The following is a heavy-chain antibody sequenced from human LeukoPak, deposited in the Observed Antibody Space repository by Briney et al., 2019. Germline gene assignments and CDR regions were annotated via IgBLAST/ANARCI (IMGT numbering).Heavy chain of an antibody. CDR1: RYSFTSYW. CDR2: IYPGDSDT. CDR3: ARQGLYSSSPFDY. D-gene: IGHD6-6*01. J-gene: IGHJ4*02. V-gene: IGHV5-51*01. Sequence: GESLKISCKGSRYSFTSYWIGWVRQMPGKGLEWMGIIYPGDSDTRYSPSFQGQVTISADKSISTAYLQWSSLKASDTAMYYCARQGLYSSSPFDYWGQGTLVTVSS.